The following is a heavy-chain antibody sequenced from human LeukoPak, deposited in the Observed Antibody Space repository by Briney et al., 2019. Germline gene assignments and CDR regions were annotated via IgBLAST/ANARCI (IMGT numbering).Heavy chain of an antibody. CDR3: ASLQTLYRAVDY. D-gene: IGHD5-24*01. V-gene: IGHV4-59*08. CDR1: GGSISSYY. Sequence: SETLSLTCTVSGGSISSYYWSWIRQPPGKGLEWIGYIYYSGSTNHNPSLKSRVTISGDTSKSQFSLRLSSVTAADTAVYYCASLQTLYRAVDYWGQGTLVTVSS. CDR2: IYYSGST. J-gene: IGHJ4*02.